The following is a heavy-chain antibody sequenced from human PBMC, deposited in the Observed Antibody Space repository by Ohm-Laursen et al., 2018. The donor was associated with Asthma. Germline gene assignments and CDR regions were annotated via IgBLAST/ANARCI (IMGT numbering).Heavy chain of an antibody. CDR2: ISYDGRNK. D-gene: IGHD3-22*01. CDR3: ARDRSRSGHYPRPHDY. J-gene: IGHJ4*02. V-gene: IGHV3-30*03. CDR1: GFTFSSFG. Sequence: SLRLSCAASGFTFSSFGMFWVRQAPGKGLEWVAVISYDGRNKYYADSVKGRFTISRDNSKNTVYLQMNSLRAEDTAVYYCARDRSRSGHYPRPHDYWGQGTLITVSS.